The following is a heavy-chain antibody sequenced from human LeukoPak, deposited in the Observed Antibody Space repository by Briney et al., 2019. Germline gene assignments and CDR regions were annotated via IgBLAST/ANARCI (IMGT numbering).Heavy chain of an antibody. CDR1: GGSFSGYY. CDR3: ARDYGDYEDYFDY. J-gene: IGHJ4*02. CDR2: INHSGST. V-gene: IGHV4-34*01. Sequence: PSETLSLTCAVYGGSFSGYYWSWIRQPPGKGLEWIGEINHSGSTNYNPSLKSRVTISVDTSKNQFSLKLSSVTAADTAVHYCARDYGDYEDYFDYWGQGTLVTVSS. D-gene: IGHD4-17*01.